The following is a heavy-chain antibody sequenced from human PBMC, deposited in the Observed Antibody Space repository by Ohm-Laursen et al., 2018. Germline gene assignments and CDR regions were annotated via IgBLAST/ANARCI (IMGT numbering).Heavy chain of an antibody. V-gene: IGHV3-33*06. D-gene: IGHD2-15*01. Sequence: RSLRLSCSASGFTFSSYGMHWVRQAPGKGLEWVAVIWNDGSNKYYADSVKGRFTISRDNSKNTLYLQMNSLRAEDTAVYYCANFRREWVVAATPFDYWGQGTLVTVSS. CDR3: ANFRREWVVAATPFDY. J-gene: IGHJ4*02. CDR1: GFTFSSYG. CDR2: IWNDGSNK.